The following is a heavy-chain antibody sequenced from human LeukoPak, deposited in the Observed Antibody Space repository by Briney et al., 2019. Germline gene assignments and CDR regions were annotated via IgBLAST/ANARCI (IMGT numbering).Heavy chain of an antibody. V-gene: IGHV3-30*03. CDR2: ISYDGSNK. J-gene: IGHJ4*02. Sequence: PGGSLRLSCAASGFTFSSYGMHWVRQAPGKGLEWVAVISYDGSNKYYADSVKGRFTISRDNSKNTLYLQMNSLRAEDTAVYYCVRDRQWGSESEDHWGQGTLVTVSS. CDR1: GFTFSSYG. D-gene: IGHD6-19*01. CDR3: VRDRQWGSESEDH.